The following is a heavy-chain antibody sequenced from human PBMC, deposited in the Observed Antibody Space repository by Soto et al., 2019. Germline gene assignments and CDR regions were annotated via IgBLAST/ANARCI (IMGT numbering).Heavy chain of an antibody. CDR2: IYNSVSP. CDR3: ARGGVFGAPRWFDP. J-gene: IGHJ5*02. D-gene: IGHD3-16*01. V-gene: IGHV4-61*08. CDR1: GGSVSSGGYY. Sequence: SETLSLTCTVSGGSVSSGGYYWSWIRQPPGKGLEWIGYIYNSVSPNYNPSLKSRVSISADTSKNQFSLKLTSVTAADTAVYYCARGGVFGAPRWFDPWGQGTLVTVS.